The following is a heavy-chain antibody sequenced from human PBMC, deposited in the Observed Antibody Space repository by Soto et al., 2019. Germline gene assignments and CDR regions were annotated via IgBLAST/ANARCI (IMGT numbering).Heavy chain of an antibody. D-gene: IGHD3-9*01. CDR1: GGSISSSSYY. CDR2: IYYSGST. V-gene: IGHV4-39*01. J-gene: IGHJ6*02. CDR3: ARHDDILTGYYNYYYGMDV. Sequence: QLLESGPGLVKPSETLSLTCTVSGGSISSSSYYWGWIRQPPGKGLEWIGSIYYSGSTYYNPSLKSRVTISVDTSKNQFSLKLSSVTAADTAVYYCARHDDILTGYYNYYYGMDVWGQGTTVTVSS.